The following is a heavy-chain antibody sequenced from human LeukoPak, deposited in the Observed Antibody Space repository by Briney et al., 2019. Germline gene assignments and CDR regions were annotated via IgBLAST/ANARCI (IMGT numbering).Heavy chain of an antibody. CDR3: AKGVIRGYSGYDLFDY. CDR1: GGSISSGDYY. D-gene: IGHD5-12*01. J-gene: IGHJ4*02. V-gene: IGHV4-30-4*01. Sequence: DPSETLSLTCTVSGGSISSGDYYWSWIRQPPGKGLEWIGYIYYSGSTYYNPSLKSRVTISVDTSKNQFSLKLSSVTAADTAVYYCAKGVIRGYSGYDLFDYWGQETLVTVSS. CDR2: IYYSGST.